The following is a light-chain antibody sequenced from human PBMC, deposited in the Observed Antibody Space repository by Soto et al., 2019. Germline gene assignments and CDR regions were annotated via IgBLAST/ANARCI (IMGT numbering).Light chain of an antibody. CDR3: QHYGGMWT. V-gene: IGKV1-5*01. Sequence: DIQMTQSPSTLSASVGDRVTITCRASQSITNRLAWYQLNPGKAPKVLIYDASNLEYGVPSGFSGSGFGTEFILTISSLQPDDFATYCCQHYGGMWTFGQGTKVDIK. J-gene: IGKJ1*01. CDR1: QSITNR. CDR2: DAS.